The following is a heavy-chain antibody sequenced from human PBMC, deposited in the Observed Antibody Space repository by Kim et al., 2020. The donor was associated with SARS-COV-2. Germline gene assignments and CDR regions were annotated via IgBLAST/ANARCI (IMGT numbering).Heavy chain of an antibody. CDR3: AREGLEGFYFDY. Sequence: ASVKVSCKASDDTDDTFTNYGISWVRQAPGQRLEWMGWISPYTGNTNYAQKFQGRFTMTTDTSTNTAYMELGGLRSDDTAVYICAREGLEGFYFDYWGQGTLVTVSS. J-gene: IGHJ4*02. CDR1: DDTDDTFTNYG. D-gene: IGHD3-3*01. CDR2: ISPYTGNT. V-gene: IGHV1-18*01.